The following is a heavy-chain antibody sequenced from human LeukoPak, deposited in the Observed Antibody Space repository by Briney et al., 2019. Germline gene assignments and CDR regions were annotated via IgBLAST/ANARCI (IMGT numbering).Heavy chain of an antibody. D-gene: IGHD1-26*01. Sequence: GGSLRLSCAASGFTFSSYAMSWVRQAPGKGLEWVSAISGSGGSTYYADSVKGRFTSSRDNSKNTLYLQMKSLRAEDTAVYYCALCGSYYFDYWGQGTLVTVSS. CDR2: ISGSGGST. CDR1: GFTFSSYA. V-gene: IGHV3-23*01. CDR3: ALCGSYYFDY. J-gene: IGHJ4*02.